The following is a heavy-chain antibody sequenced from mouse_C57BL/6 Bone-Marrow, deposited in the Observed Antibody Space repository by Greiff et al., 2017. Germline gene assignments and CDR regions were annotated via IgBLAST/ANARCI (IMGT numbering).Heavy chain of an antibody. CDR2: IYPGDGDT. J-gene: IGHJ2*01. CDR1: GYAFSSYW. V-gene: IGHV1-80*01. CDR3: ARSSLYYYGGDYYFDY. D-gene: IGHD1-1*01. Sequence: QVQLQQSGAELVKPGASVKISCKASGYAFSSYWMNWVKQRPGKGLEWIGQIYPGDGDTNYNGKFKGKATLTADKSSSTAYMQLSSLTSEDSAVYFCARSSLYYYGGDYYFDYWGQGTTLTVSS.